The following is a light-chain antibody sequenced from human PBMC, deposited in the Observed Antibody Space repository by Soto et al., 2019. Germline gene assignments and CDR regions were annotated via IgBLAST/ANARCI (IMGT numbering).Light chain of an antibody. CDR2: ETT. Sequence: EIVLTQSPGTVSLSPGETAALSCRASQTVSSNYLAWYQPHPGQAPRPLIYETTNRATGVPDRFSGGGSGKAFTLTISRLEPEDFAVYTCPQYGSSPPTFGGGTQVEI. CDR1: QTVSSNY. V-gene: IGKV3-20*01. CDR3: PQYGSSPPT. J-gene: IGKJ4*01.